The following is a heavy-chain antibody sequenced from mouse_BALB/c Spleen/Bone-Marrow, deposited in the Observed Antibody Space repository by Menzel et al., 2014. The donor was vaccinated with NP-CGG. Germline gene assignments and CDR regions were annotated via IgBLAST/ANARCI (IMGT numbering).Heavy chain of an antibody. V-gene: IGHV1-69*02. CDR2: IDPSDSYS. Sequence: QVQLQQSGAELVKPGASVKLSCKASGYTFTNYWMHWVKQRPGQGLEWIGEIDPSDSYSNYNQSFKGKATLTVDKSSSTAYKQLTSLTSEDSAVYYCARGVVYYYAMDYWGQGTSVTVSS. CDR1: GYTFTNYW. CDR3: ARGVVYYYAMDY. J-gene: IGHJ4*01.